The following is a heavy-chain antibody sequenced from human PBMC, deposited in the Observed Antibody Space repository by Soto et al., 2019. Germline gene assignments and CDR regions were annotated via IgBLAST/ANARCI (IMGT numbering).Heavy chain of an antibody. Sequence: EVQLVESGGGLVKPGGSLRLSCAASGFTFSSYSMNWVRQAPGKGLEWVSSISSSSSYIYYADSVKGRFTISRDNAKNSLYLQMNSLRAEDTAVYYCARDRSDYGDYEGYWGQGTLVTVSS. J-gene: IGHJ4*02. CDR3: ARDRSDYGDYEGY. V-gene: IGHV3-21*01. D-gene: IGHD4-17*01. CDR1: GFTFSSYS. CDR2: ISSSSSYI.